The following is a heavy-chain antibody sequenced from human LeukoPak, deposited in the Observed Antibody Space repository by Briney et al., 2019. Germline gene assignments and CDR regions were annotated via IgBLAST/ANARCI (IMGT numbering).Heavy chain of an antibody. V-gene: IGHV3-15*01. Sequence: GGSLRLSCAASGFTFSGSAMHWVRQAPGKGLEWVGRIKSKTDGGTTDYAAPVKGRFTISRDDSKNTLYLQMNSLKTEDTAVYYCTAGVGYCSSTSCYFSYYYYYMDVWGKGTTVTISS. CDR3: TAGVGYCSSTSCYFSYYYYYMDV. CDR2: IKSKTDGGTT. D-gene: IGHD2-2*01. J-gene: IGHJ6*03. CDR1: GFTFSGSA.